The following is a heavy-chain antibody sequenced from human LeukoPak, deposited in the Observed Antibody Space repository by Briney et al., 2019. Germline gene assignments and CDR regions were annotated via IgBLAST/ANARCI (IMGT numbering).Heavy chain of an antibody. J-gene: IGHJ4*02. CDR1: GFTFSTYA. V-gene: IGHV3-23*01. Sequence: GGSLRLSCAASGFTFSTYAMSWVRQAPGKGLEWVSAISGSGGSTYYADSVKGRITISRDNSKNTLYLQMNSLRAEDTAVYHCAKGSPTTVTLSFDYWGRGTLVTVSS. D-gene: IGHD4-17*01. CDR3: AKGSPTTVTLSFDY. CDR2: ISGSGGST.